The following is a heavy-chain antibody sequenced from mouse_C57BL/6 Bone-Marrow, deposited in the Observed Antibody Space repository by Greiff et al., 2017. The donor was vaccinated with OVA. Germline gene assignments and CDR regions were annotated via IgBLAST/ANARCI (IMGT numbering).Heavy chain of an antibody. Sequence: VQLQQSGAELVKPGASVKLSCKASGYTFTEYTIHWVKQRSGQGLEWIGWFYPGSGSIKYNEKFKDKATLTADKSSSTVYMELSRLTSEDSAVYFGARHEEGGLDGYYGFAYWGQGTLVTVSA. J-gene: IGHJ3*01. CDR3: ARHEEGGLDGYYGFAY. V-gene: IGHV1-62-2*01. D-gene: IGHD2-3*01. CDR2: FYPGSGSI. CDR1: GYTFTEYT.